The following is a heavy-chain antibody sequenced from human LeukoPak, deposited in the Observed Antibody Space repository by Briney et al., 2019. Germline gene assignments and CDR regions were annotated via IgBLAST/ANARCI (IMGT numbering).Heavy chain of an antibody. CDR2: TSNSGAYS. CDR1: GFTLSDYF. Sequence: GGSLRLSCAASGFTLSDYFMTWVRQAPGKGLECISFTSNSGAYSNYADSVKGRFTVSRDNAKNSLFLQMNSLGMEDTATYYCARARRGKIDSWGQGILVSVSS. V-gene: IGHV3-11*06. CDR3: ARARRGKIDS. J-gene: IGHJ5*01. D-gene: IGHD1-1*01.